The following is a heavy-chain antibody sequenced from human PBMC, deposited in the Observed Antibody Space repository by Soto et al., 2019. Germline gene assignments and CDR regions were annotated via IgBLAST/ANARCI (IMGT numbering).Heavy chain of an antibody. V-gene: IGHV1-69*08. D-gene: IGHD1-26*01. CDR3: ARDSGAEAFDI. CDR2: IIPLLGIA. CDR1: GGTFSSYT. J-gene: IGHJ3*02. Sequence: QVQLVQSGAEVQKPGSSVKVSCKASGGTFSSYTISWVRQAPGQGLEWRGRIIPLLGIANYAQKFQGRVTITADKSTSTAYMELSSLRSEDTAVYYCARDSGAEAFDIWGQGTMVTVSS.